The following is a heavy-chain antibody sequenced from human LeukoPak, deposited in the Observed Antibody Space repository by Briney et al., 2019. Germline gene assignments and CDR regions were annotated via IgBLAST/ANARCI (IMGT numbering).Heavy chain of an antibody. D-gene: IGHD3-10*01. CDR1: GYTFTGYY. J-gene: IGHJ4*02. CDR2: INPNSGGT. CDR3: ARGFRGDYGSGSYRLDY. Sequence: ASVKVSCKASGYTFTGYYMQWVRQAPGQGLEWMGWINPNSGGTNYAQKFQGRVTMTRDTSISTAYMELSRLRSDDTAVYYCARGFRGDYGSGSYRLDYWGQGTLVTVSS. V-gene: IGHV1-2*02.